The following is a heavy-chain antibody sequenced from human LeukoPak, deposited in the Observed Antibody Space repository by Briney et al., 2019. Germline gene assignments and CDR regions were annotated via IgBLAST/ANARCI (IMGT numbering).Heavy chain of an antibody. Sequence: SETLSLTCTVSGHSISGYYWSWIRLPPGKGLEWIGYIYYTGSTHYNPSLTSRLTISQGTSKNQFYLKLTSVTAADTAVYYCAKGIAGFDYWGQGTLVTVSS. CDR2: IYYTGST. CDR1: GHSISGYY. D-gene: IGHD2-21*01. J-gene: IGHJ4*02. V-gene: IGHV4-59*01. CDR3: AKGIAGFDY.